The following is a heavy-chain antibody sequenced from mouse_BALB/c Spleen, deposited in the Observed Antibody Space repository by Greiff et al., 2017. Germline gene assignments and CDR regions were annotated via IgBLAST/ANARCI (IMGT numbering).Heavy chain of an antibody. Sequence: EVQLQQSGAELVRSGASVKLSCTASGFNIKDYYMHWVKQRPEQGLEWIGWIDPENGDTEYAPKFQGKATMTADTSSNTAYLQLSSLTSEDTAVYYCNACDDDYYAMDYWGQGTSDTVSS. CDR3: NACDDDYYAMDY. CDR2: IDPENGDT. CDR1: GFNIKDYY. V-gene: IGHV14-4*02. J-gene: IGHJ4*01. D-gene: IGHD2-12*01.